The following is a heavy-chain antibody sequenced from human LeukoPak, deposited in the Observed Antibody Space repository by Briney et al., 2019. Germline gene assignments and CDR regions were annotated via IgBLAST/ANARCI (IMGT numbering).Heavy chain of an antibody. CDR2: ISNGGSDK. V-gene: IGHV3-30*04. Sequence: GGSLRLSCAASGFTFSTYAMHWVRQAPGKGLECVAVISNGGSDKYYPDSVKGRFTISRDNSENTLYLQVNSLRAEDTAVYYCARGTYYYDSSGYYSGGLAYWGQGALVTVSS. D-gene: IGHD3-22*01. CDR3: ARGTYYYDSSGYYSGGLAY. J-gene: IGHJ4*02. CDR1: GFTFSTYA.